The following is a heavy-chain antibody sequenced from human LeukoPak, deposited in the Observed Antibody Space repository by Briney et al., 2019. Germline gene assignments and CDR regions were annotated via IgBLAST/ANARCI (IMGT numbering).Heavy chain of an antibody. D-gene: IGHD3-22*01. CDR1: GGTFSSYA. Sequence: ASVKVSCKASGGTFSSYAISWVRQAPGQGLEWMGWINPNSGCTNYAQKFQGRVTMTRDTSISTAYMELSRLRSDDTAVYYCARDPSDSRPLGAFDIWGQGTMVTVSS. CDR2: INPNSGCT. CDR3: ARDPSDSRPLGAFDI. J-gene: IGHJ3*02. V-gene: IGHV1-2*02.